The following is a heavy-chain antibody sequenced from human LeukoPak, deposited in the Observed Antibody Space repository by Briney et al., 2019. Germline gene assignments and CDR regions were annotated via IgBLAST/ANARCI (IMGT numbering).Heavy chain of an antibody. D-gene: IGHD6-19*01. Sequence: GGSLRLSCSASGFTFSTLSMHWVRQAPGKGLEYVSGSSSNGGSTYYADSVKGRFTISRDNSKNTLYLQMSSLRPEDTAVYYCVNQISGWVYWGQGTLVTVSS. CDR3: VNQISGWVY. J-gene: IGHJ4*02. V-gene: IGHV3-64D*06. CDR2: SSSNGGST. CDR1: GFTFSTLS.